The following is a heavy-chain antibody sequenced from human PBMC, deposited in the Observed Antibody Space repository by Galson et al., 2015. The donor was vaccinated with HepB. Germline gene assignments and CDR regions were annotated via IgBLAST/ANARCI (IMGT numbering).Heavy chain of an antibody. V-gene: IGHV3-66*02. CDR2: IYSGGST. CDR3: ARGGSWYTPVSDY. Sequence: SLRLSCAASGLTVSSNYMSWVRQAPGKGLEWVSVIYSGGSTYYADSVKGRFTISRDNSKNTLYLQMNSLRAEDTAVYYCARGGSWYTPVSDYWGQGTLVTVSS. J-gene: IGHJ4*02. CDR1: GLTVSSNY. D-gene: IGHD6-13*01.